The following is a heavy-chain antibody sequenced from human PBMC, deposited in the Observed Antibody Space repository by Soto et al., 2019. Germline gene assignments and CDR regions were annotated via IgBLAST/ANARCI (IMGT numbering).Heavy chain of an antibody. Sequence: SETLSLTCAVYGGSFSGYYWSLIRQPPGKGLEWIGEINHSGSTNYNPSLKIRVTISVYTSKNQFSLKLSSMTAADTAMYYCARGPYRYDYDSSGYYAPRPTKTDYWGQGTLVTVSS. CDR1: GGSFSGYY. J-gene: IGHJ4*02. CDR2: INHSGST. D-gene: IGHD3-22*01. V-gene: IGHV4-34*01. CDR3: ARGPYRYDYDSSGYYAPRPTKTDY.